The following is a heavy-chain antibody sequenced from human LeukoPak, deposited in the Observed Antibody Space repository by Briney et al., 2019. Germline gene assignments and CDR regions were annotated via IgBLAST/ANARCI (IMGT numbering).Heavy chain of an antibody. Sequence: PSETLSLTCTVAGGSISSISYYWSWIRQPPGQGLEWFGYIYYSGSTNYNPSLKSRVTISVDTSKNQFSLKLSSVTAADTAVYYCARHPLRHAFDIWGQGTMVTVSS. J-gene: IGHJ3*02. V-gene: IGHV4-61*05. CDR3: ARHPLRHAFDI. CDR2: IYYSGST. D-gene: IGHD4-17*01. CDR1: GGSISSISYY.